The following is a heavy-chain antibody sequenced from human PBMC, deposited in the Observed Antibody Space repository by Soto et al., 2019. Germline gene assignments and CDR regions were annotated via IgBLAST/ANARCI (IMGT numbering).Heavy chain of an antibody. CDR2: MNPNSGNT. Sequence: QVQLVQSGAEVKKPGASVKVSCKASGYTFTSYDINWVRQATGQGLEWMGWMNPNSGNTGYAQKFQGRVTMTRNTXXRTAYMELSSVRSEATAVYYCARGRGHSSGWYGDYWGQGTLVTVSS. D-gene: IGHD6-19*01. CDR3: ARGRGHSSGWYGDY. J-gene: IGHJ4*02. V-gene: IGHV1-8*01. CDR1: GYTFTSYD.